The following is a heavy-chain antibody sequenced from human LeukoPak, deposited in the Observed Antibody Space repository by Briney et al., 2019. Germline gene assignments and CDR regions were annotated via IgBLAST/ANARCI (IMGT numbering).Heavy chain of an antibody. CDR2: IYNDGNT. D-gene: IGHD2-21*02. J-gene: IGHJ6*03. V-gene: IGHV3-53*01. CDR3: ARDREVVTAKAQMDV. CDR1: GFTVSTNH. Sequence: GGSLRLSGAVSGFTVSTNHMSWVRQAPGRGLEWVSVIYNDGNTYYTDSVKGRFTISRDNSKNTVFLQMNSLRVEDTAVYYCARDREVVTAKAQMDVWGKGTTVTVSS.